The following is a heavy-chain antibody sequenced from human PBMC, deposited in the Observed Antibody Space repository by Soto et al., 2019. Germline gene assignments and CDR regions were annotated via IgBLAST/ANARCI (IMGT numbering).Heavy chain of an antibody. CDR1: GFAFSSYA. CDR2: IVGGGGSA. CDR3: ASRVDCSGGSCPFDY. D-gene: IGHD2-15*01. Sequence: GGSLRLSCAASGFAFSSYAMNWVRQAPGKGLECVSLIVGGGGSAYYADSVKGRFTISRDNSKNTLYLQMNSLRPEDTAVYYCASRVDCSGGSCPFDYWGQGTLVTVSS. J-gene: IGHJ4*02. V-gene: IGHV3-23*01.